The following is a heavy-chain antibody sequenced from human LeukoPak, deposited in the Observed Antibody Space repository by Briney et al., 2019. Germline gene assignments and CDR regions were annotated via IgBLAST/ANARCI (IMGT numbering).Heavy chain of an antibody. Sequence: ASVKVSCKASGYTFSSYAMSWVRQAPGKGLEWVSAISGSGGSTYYADSVKGRFTISRDNSKNTLYLQMNSLRAEDTAVYYCVRYQLLEWLLLYWGQGTLVTISS. CDR2: ISGSGGST. CDR3: VRYQLLEWLLLY. V-gene: IGHV3-23*01. CDR1: GYTFSSYA. J-gene: IGHJ4*02. D-gene: IGHD3-3*01.